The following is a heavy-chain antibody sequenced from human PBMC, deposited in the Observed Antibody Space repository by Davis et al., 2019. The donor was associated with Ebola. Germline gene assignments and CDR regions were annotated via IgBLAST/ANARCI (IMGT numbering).Heavy chain of an antibody. D-gene: IGHD1-26*01. CDR3: ARDSGDGWYFDL. J-gene: IGHJ2*01. CDR2: ISSSSSYI. V-gene: IGHV3-21*01. Sequence: GESLKISCAASGFTFSSYAMSWVRQAPGKGLEWVSSISSSSSYIYYADSVKGRFTISRDNAKNSLYLQMNSLRAEDTAVYYCARDSGDGWYFDLWGRGTLVTVSS. CDR1: GFTFSSYA.